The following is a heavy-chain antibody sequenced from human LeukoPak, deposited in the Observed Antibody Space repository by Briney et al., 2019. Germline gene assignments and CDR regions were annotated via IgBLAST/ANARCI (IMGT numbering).Heavy chain of an antibody. Sequence: SETLSLTCAVYVGSFSGYYWSWIRQPPGKGLEWIGEINHSGSTNYNSSFKSRVTISVDTSKNQFSLKLSPVTAADTAVYYCARGYYGSGSHCCHMDVWGKGTTITVS. CDR1: VGSFSGYY. V-gene: IGHV4-34*01. CDR2: INHSGST. CDR3: ARGYYGSGSHCCHMDV. D-gene: IGHD3-10*01. J-gene: IGHJ6*03.